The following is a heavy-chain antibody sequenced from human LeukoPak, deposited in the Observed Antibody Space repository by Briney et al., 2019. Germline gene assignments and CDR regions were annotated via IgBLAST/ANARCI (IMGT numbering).Heavy chain of an antibody. CDR3: ALSGSYGIGVADY. D-gene: IGHD1-26*01. CDR2: IIPIFGTA. CDR1: GGTFSSYA. J-gene: IGHJ4*02. V-gene: IGHV1-69*13. Sequence: GASVKVSCKASGGTFSSYAISWVRQAPGQGLEWMGGIIPIFGTANYAQKFQGRVTITADESTSTAYMELSSRRSEDTAVYYCALSGSYGIGVADYWGQGTLVTVSS.